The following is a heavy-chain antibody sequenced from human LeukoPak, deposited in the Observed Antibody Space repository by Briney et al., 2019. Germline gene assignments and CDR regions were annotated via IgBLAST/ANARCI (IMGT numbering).Heavy chain of an antibody. CDR2: ISGSGGST. J-gene: IGHJ6*03. CDR3: AHGAGNNYYYYMDV. D-gene: IGHD5-24*01. V-gene: IGHV3-23*01. CDR1: GFTFSSYA. Sequence: GGSLRLSCAASGFTFSSYAMSWVRQAPGKGLEWVSAISGSGGSTYYADSVKGRFTISRDNSKNTLYLQMNSLRAEDTAVYYCAHGAGNNYYYYMDVWGKGTTVTVSS.